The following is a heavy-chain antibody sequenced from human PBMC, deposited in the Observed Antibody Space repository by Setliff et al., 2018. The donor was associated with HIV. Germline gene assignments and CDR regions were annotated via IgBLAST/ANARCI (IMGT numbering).Heavy chain of an antibody. Sequence: SETLSLTCTVSGGSISRSGTYWSWIRQHPGKGPEWIGYIYYSGTTDYNPSLKSRVTISVDTSKNQFSLKLSSVTAADTAVYYCARGLDYYGSGSYLPLGYWGQGTLVTVSS. CDR3: ARGLDYYGSGSYLPLGY. V-gene: IGHV4-31*02. D-gene: IGHD3-10*01. CDR1: GGSISRSGTY. CDR2: IYYSGTT. J-gene: IGHJ4*02.